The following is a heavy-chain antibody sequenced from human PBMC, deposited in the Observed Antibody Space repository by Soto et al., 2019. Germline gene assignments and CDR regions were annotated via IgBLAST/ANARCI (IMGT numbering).Heavy chain of an antibody. CDR1: GGSISSYY. CDR3: ARSYMIAAPPFYYSYYCMHV. Sequence: TETLSLTCTVSGGSISSYYWSWIRQPPGKGLEWIGYIYYSGSTNYNPSLKSRVTISVDTSKNQFSLKLSSVTAADTAVYYCARSYMIAAPPFYYSYYCMHVRRHGTTVTVS. CDR2: IYYSGST. D-gene: IGHD6-6*01. J-gene: IGHJ6*02. V-gene: IGHV4-59*01.